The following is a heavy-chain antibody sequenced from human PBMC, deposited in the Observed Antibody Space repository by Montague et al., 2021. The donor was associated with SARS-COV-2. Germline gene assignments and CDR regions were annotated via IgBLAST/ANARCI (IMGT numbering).Heavy chain of an antibody. CDR2: NYYTRRT. CDR1: GGSIETHS. Sequence: ETLSLTCTVSGGSIETHSWTWIRQPPGKGLEWIGYNYYTRRTTYNPSLSSRVTISVDTSKNQFSLKLDSVTAAATAVYYCARTTHLYSDESYGHQYFFDDWGRGTQVTVSS. V-gene: IGHV4-59*11. J-gene: IGHJ4*02. CDR3: ARTTHLYSDESYGHQYFFDD. D-gene: IGHD4-17*01.